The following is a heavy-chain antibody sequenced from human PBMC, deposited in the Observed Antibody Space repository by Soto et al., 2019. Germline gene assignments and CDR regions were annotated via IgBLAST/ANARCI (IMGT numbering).Heavy chain of an antibody. Sequence: QVQLVESGGGVVQPGRSLRLSCAASGFTFSSYGMHWVRQAPGKGLEWVAVIWYDGSNKYYADSVKGRFTISRDNSKNTLYLQMNRLRAEDTAVYYCARDTWYYDSSGYFDYWGQGTLVTVSS. J-gene: IGHJ4*02. CDR1: GFTFSSYG. D-gene: IGHD3-22*01. CDR3: ARDTWYYDSSGYFDY. V-gene: IGHV3-33*01. CDR2: IWYDGSNK.